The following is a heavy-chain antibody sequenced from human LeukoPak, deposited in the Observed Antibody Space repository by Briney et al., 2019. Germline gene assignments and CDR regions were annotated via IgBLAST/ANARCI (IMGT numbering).Heavy chain of an antibody. Sequence: PSQTLPLTCTASGGSISSGSYYWSWIRQPAGKGLEWIGRIYTSGSTNYNPSLKSRVTISVDTSKNQFSLNLSSVTAADTAVYYCAREAHDPYYFDYWGQGTLVTVSS. CDR2: IYTSGST. CDR1: GGSISSGSYY. D-gene: IGHD1-1*01. CDR3: AREAHDPYYFDY. J-gene: IGHJ4*02. V-gene: IGHV4-61*02.